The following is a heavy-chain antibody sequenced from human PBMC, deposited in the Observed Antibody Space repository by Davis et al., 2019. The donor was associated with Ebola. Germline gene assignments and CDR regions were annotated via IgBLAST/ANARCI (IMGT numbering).Heavy chain of an antibody. V-gene: IGHV3-30*18. Sequence: PGGSLRLSCAASGFTFGSYGMHWVRQAPGKGLEWVAVISYDGSNKYYADSVKGRFTISRDNSKNTLYLQMNSLRAEDTAVYYCAKDRYCSGGSCYLLNYWGQGTLVTVSS. CDR2: ISYDGSNK. CDR3: AKDRYCSGGSCYLLNY. CDR1: GFTFGSYG. D-gene: IGHD2-15*01. J-gene: IGHJ4*02.